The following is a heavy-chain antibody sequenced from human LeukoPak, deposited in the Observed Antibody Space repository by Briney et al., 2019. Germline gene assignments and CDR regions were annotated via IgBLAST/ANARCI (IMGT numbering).Heavy chain of an antibody. CDR3: ARGYYYDSSGYPILGY. V-gene: IGHV5-51*01. Sequence: GESLKISCKGSGYSFTSYWIGWVRQMPGKGLEWMGIIYPGDSDTRYSPSFQGQVTISADKSISTAYLQWSSLKASDTAMYYCARGYYYDSSGYPILGYWGQGTLVTVSS. CDR2: IYPGDSDT. CDR1: GYSFTSYW. J-gene: IGHJ4*02. D-gene: IGHD3-22*01.